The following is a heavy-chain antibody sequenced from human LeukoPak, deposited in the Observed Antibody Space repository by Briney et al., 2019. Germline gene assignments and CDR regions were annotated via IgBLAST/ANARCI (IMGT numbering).Heavy chain of an antibody. D-gene: IGHD6-13*01. CDR2: ISSSSSLI. CDR1: GFTFSYYS. Sequence: GGSLRLSCAASGFTFSYYSMNWVRQAPGRGLEWVSCISSSSSLIFYSDSVRGRFTIPRDNAKNLLYLHMNSPRVEDTAVYYCAKVDRGDYSSSPVPYYNYYMNVWGKGTTVTVSS. V-gene: IGHV3-21*01. CDR3: AKVDRGDYSSSPVPYYNYYMNV. J-gene: IGHJ6*03.